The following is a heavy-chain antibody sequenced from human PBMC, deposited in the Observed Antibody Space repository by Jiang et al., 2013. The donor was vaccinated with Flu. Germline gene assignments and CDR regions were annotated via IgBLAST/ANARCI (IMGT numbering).Heavy chain of an antibody. CDR3: AEGPLYWLRLRPRFDS. V-gene: IGHV1-69*06. Sequence: RQAPGQGLEWMGGIIPIFDTTNYAQKFQGRVTITADKSTSTTYMELSSLRSEDTAVYYCAEGPLYWLRLRPRFDSWGQGPWSPSPQ. J-gene: IGHJ4*02. CDR2: IIPIFDTT. D-gene: IGHD5-12*01.